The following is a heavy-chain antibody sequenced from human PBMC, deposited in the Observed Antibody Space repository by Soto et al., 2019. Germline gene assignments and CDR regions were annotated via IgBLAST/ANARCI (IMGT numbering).Heavy chain of an antibody. D-gene: IGHD5-12*01. CDR3: AKGHSGYDYAFDI. Sequence: GGSLRLSCAASGFTFSSYAMSWVRQAPGKGLEWVAVISYDGSNKYYADSVKGRFTISRDNSKNTLYLQMNSLRAEDTAVYYCAKGHSGYDYAFDIWGQGTMVTVSS. V-gene: IGHV3-30*18. CDR1: GFTFSSYA. J-gene: IGHJ3*02. CDR2: ISYDGSNK.